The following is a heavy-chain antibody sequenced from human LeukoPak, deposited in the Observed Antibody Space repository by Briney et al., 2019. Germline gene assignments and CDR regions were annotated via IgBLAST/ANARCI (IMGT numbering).Heavy chain of an antibody. Sequence: SETQSLTCTVSGGSISSYYWSWVRQPPGKGLEWIGYIYYSGSTYYNPSLKSRVTISVDTSKNQFSLKLSSVTAADTAVYYCARWSSGYYDAFDIWGQGTMVTLSS. D-gene: IGHD3-22*01. J-gene: IGHJ3*02. CDR3: ARWSSGYYDAFDI. CDR1: GGSISSYY. CDR2: IYYSGST. V-gene: IGHV4-59*01.